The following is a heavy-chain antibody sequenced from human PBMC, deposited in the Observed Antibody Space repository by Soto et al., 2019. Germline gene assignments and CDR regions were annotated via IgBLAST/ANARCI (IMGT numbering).Heavy chain of an antibody. J-gene: IGHJ4*02. Sequence: SQTLSVPSTVSSGTISISSYYLGWIRKTPGKRLGWIGSIYYSGSTYYNPSLKSRVNISVDTSKNQFSLKLSSVTASDTAVYYCARHGGSGKTDYWGQGTLVTVS. CDR2: IYYSGST. CDR1: SGTISISSYY. CDR3: ARHGGSGKTDY. V-gene: IGHV4-39*01. D-gene: IGHD1-1*01.